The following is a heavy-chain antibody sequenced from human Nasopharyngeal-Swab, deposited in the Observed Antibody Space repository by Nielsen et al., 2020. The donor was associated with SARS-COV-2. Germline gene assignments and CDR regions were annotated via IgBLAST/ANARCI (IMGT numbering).Heavy chain of an antibody. CDR1: GYTFTNYG. Sequence: VKVSCKASGYTFTNYGISWVRQAPGQGLEWMGRISGYNGNTNYAQKFQGRVTMTTDTSTRTAYMELRSLRSDDTAVYYCARTNVPYYDVSSGPKVHYYMDVWGEGTTVTVSS. D-gene: IGHD3-3*01. CDR3: ARTNVPYYDVSSGPKVHYYMDV. V-gene: IGHV1-18*04. CDR2: ISGYNGNT. J-gene: IGHJ6*03.